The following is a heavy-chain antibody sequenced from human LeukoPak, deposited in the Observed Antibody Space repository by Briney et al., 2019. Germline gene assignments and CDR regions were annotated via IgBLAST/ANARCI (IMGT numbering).Heavy chain of an antibody. CDR1: GFTFSSYW. J-gene: IGHJ4*02. CDR3: AKDPSMTAVTTFLDH. D-gene: IGHD4-17*01. Sequence: GGSLRLSCVVSGFTFSSYWMNWVRQAPGRGLEWVANIHEDGSDKYYVDSVKGRFTISRDNAKNSLYLQMNSLRAEDTAVYYCAKDPSMTAVTTFLDHWGQGTLVTVSS. CDR2: IHEDGSDK. V-gene: IGHV3-7*05.